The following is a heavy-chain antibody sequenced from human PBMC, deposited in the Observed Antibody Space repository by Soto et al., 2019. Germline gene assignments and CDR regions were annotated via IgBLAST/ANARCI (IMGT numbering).Heavy chain of an antibody. J-gene: IGHJ4*02. CDR1: SGSLSGYY. V-gene: IGHV4-34*01. D-gene: IGHD6-6*01. CDR3: ARAPKVSGSAQTRPDF. Sequence: SETLSLTCSLYSGSLSGYYWSWIRQPPGKGLEWIGEISPSGTTNYSPSLKSRVSISVDTSKNQFSLNLTSLTAADTAVYYCARAPKVSGSAQTRPDFWGQGTPVTVSS. CDR2: ISPSGTT.